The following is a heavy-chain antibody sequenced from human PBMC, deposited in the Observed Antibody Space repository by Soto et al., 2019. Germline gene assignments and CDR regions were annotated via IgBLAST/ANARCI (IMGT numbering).Heavy chain of an antibody. CDR3: AGDIEQLVLDYYYGMDV. V-gene: IGHV1-18*01. CDR2: ISAYNGNT. J-gene: IGHJ6*02. Sequence: QVQLVQSGAEVKKPGASVKVSGKASGYTFTSYGISWVRQAPGQGLEGMGWISAYNGNTNYAQKLQGRVTMTTDTSTSTAYMELRSLRSDDTAVYYCAGDIEQLVLDYYYGMDVWGQGTTVTVSS. D-gene: IGHD6-6*01. CDR1: GYTFTSYG.